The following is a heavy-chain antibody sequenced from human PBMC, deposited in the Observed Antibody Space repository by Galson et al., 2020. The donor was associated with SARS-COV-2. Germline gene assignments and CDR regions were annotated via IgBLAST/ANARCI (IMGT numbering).Heavy chain of an antibody. CDR1: GFTFNNYA. D-gene: IGHD6-13*01. Sequence: GGSLKLSCAASGFTFNNYAMGRVRQAPGKGLEWVSTISGTGGATNYADSVKGRFTVSRDNSKNTVYLQMHSLRTEDTAIYYCVKELWEREDVAAGGPFDYWGQGTLGTVSS. CDR3: VKELWEREDVAAGGPFDY. J-gene: IGHJ4*02. CDR2: ISGTGGAT. V-gene: IGHV3-23*01.